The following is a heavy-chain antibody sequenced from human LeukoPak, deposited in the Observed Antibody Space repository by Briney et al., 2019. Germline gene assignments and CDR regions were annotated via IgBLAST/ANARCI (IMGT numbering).Heavy chain of an antibody. CDR1: GGSISSGGYY. CDR3: AREHVWGSYRSNWFDP. V-gene: IGHV4-61*08. J-gene: IGHJ5*02. Sequence: SETLSLTCTVSGGSISSGGYYWSWIRQPPGKGLEWIGEINHSGSTNYNPSLKSRVTISVDTSKNQFSLKLSSVTAADTAVYYCAREHVWGSYRSNWFDPWGQGTLVTVSS. D-gene: IGHD3-16*02. CDR2: INHSGST.